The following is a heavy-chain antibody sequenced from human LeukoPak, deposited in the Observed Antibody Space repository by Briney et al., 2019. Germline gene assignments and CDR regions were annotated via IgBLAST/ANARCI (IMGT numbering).Heavy chain of an antibody. J-gene: IGHJ5*02. CDR3: ARGGYSGSYPDWFDP. V-gene: IGHV1-18*01. Sequence: GASVKVSCKASGYTFTSYGISWVRQAPGQGLEWMGWISAYSGDTNYAQKFQGRVTITADESTSTAYMELGSLRSEDTAVYYCARGGYSGSYPDWFDPWGQGTLVTVSS. CDR2: ISAYSGDT. D-gene: IGHD1-26*01. CDR1: GYTFTSYG.